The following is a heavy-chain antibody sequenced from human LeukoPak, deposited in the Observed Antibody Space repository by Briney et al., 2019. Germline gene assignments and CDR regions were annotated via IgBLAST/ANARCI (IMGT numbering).Heavy chain of an antibody. J-gene: IGHJ4*02. CDR2: INHSGST. CDR1: GGSFSGYY. Sequence: SETLSLTCAVYGGSFSGYYWSWIRQPPGKGLEGIGEINHSGSTNYNPSLKSRVTISVDTSKNQFSLKLSSVTAADTAVYYCVVVVAATLFDYWGQGTLVTVSS. V-gene: IGHV4-34*01. CDR3: VVVVAATLFDY. D-gene: IGHD2-15*01.